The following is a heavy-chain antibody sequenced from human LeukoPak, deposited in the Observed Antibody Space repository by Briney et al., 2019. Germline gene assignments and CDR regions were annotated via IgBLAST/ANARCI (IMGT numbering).Heavy chain of an antibody. V-gene: IGHV3-74*01. CDR2: ISGDGMST. CDR3: VKVKTGYSE. Sequence: SAGSLTFTCAASGFSFSNYWMHWVRQAPGKGLVWVGRISGDGMSTNYADIVKGRVTISTDNAKSTLSLQMNSLKVEDTALYYCVKVKTGYSEGGQGPLVTVSS. D-gene: IGHD6-13*01. CDR1: GFSFSNYW. J-gene: IGHJ1*01.